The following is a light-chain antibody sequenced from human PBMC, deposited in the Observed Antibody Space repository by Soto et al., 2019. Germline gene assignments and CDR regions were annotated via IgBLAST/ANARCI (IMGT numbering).Light chain of an antibody. J-gene: IGKJ1*01. V-gene: IGKV3-20*01. CDR3: QLYGSLPWT. Sequence: EIVLTQSPGTLSVSPGERATLSCRGSQSVTSNFLAWYQQKPGQSPRLLISAASTRASDVPDRFSGSGSGTDFTLTITRLELEDFAVYYCQLYGSLPWTFGQGTKVE. CDR2: AAS. CDR1: QSVTSNF.